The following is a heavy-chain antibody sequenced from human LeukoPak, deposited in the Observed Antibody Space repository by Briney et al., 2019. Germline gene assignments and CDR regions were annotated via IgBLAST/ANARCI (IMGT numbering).Heavy chain of an antibody. CDR3: ARKGSGWPFDY. V-gene: IGHV4-34*01. Sequence: ETLSLTCAVYGGSFSGDYWSWIRQPPGKGLEWIGEINHSGSTNYNPSLKSRVTISVDTSKNQFSLKLSSVTAADTAVYYCARKGSGWPFDYWGQGTLVTVSS. J-gene: IGHJ4*02. D-gene: IGHD6-19*01. CDR1: GGSFSGDY. CDR2: INHSGST.